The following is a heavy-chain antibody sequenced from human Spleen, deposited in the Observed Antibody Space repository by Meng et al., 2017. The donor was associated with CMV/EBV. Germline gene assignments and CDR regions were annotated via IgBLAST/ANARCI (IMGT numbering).Heavy chain of an antibody. CDR2: IYPGDSKT. CDR3: ALGGGLDQRGGDH. CDR1: GYTFTGYY. V-gene: IGHV5-51*01. Sequence: KVSCKASGYTFTGYYMHWVRQMPGRGLEWMGIIYPGDSKTRYSPSFQGQATISADKSINTAYLQWRSLKASDSGMYYCALGGGLDQRGGDHWGQGTLVTVSS. J-gene: IGHJ4*02. D-gene: IGHD1/OR15-1a*01.